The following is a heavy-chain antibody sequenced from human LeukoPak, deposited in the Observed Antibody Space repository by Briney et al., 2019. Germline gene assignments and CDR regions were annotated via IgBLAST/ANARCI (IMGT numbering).Heavy chain of an antibody. CDR3: ARDSRIMAHSSGWYWFNY. J-gene: IGHJ4*02. V-gene: IGHV3-7*01. D-gene: IGHD6-19*01. CDR1: GITFSRNW. Sequence: GGSLRLSCVDSGITFSRNWMSWVRQAPGKGLEWVANIKQDGGEKYYVDSVKGRFTISRDNAKNSLYLQMNSLRAEDTAVYYCARDSRIMAHSSGWYWFNYWGQGTLVTVSS. CDR2: IKQDGGEK.